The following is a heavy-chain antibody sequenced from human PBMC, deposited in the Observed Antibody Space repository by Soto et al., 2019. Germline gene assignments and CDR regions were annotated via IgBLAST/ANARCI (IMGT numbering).Heavy chain of an antibody. CDR1: GYSFTDYR. D-gene: IGHD2-8*01. V-gene: IGHV1-2*04. J-gene: IGHJ6*02. CDR3: ARGHSTDCSNGVCSFFYNHEMDV. CDR2: INPKSGGT. Sequence: QVQLVQSGAEVKKPGASVKVSCKASGYSFTDYRVHWVRQAPGQGLEWLGRINPKSGGTSTAQKFQGWVTMTRDTSINTAYMDLTRLRSDDTAVYYCARGHSTDCSNGVCSFFYNHEMDVWGQGTPITV.